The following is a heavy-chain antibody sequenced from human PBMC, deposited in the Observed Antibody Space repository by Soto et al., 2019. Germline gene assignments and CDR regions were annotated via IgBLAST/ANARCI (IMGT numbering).Heavy chain of an antibody. CDR1: VGSTSSSSYY. Sequence: SETLSLTCTVSVGSTSSSSYYWGWIRQPPGKGLEWIGSIYYSGSTYYNPSLKSRVTISVDTSKNQFSLKLSSVTAADTAVYYCARRGIAAAGTPKSGNWFDPWGQGTLVTVSS. CDR3: ARRGIAAAGTPKSGNWFDP. CDR2: IYYSGST. D-gene: IGHD6-13*01. V-gene: IGHV4-39*01. J-gene: IGHJ5*02.